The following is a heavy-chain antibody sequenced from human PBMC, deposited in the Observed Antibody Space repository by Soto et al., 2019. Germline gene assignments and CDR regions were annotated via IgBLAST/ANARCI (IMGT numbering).Heavy chain of an antibody. CDR1: GFTFSSYA. D-gene: IGHD2-8*01. CDR3: ARDQMGRGLMRFYYYYGMDV. CDR2: ISYDGSNK. V-gene: IGHV3-30-3*01. J-gene: IGHJ6*02. Sequence: QVQLVESGGGVVQPGRSLRLSCAASGFTFSSYAMHWVRQAPGKGLEWVAVISYDGSNKYYADSVKGRFTISRDNSKNTQYLQMNSLRAEDTAVYYCARDQMGRGLMRFYYYYGMDVWGQWTTVTVSS.